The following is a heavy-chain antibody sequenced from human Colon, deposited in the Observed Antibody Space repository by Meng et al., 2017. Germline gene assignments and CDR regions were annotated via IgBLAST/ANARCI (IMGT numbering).Heavy chain of an antibody. D-gene: IGHD3-9*01. CDR2: IHPSGST. CDR1: GGSFMDYD. Sequence: WGAGLFKPSETLSLTCSVYGGSFMDYDLTSIRQPPGKWLEWVGHIHPSGSTYYSPSLQSRVTITLDTSKNQFSLTLSSMTAADTAVYYCARGVDWAKSGNFWDQGTLVTVSS. J-gene: IGHJ4*02. V-gene: IGHV4-34*01. CDR3: ARGVDWAKSGNF.